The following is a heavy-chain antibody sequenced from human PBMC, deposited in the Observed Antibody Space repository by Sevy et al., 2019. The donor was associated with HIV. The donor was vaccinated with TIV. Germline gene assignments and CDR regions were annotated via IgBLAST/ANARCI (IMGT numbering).Heavy chain of an antibody. V-gene: IGHV3-23*01. CDR2: ISGSGGST. CDR3: VKGAYYDFWIGYYVPLDAFDI. D-gene: IGHD3-3*01. Sequence: GGSLRLSCAASGFTFSSYAMSWVRQAPGKGLEWVSAISGSGGSTYYADSVKGRFTFSRDNSKNTLYLQMNSLRAEDKAVYYCVKGAYYDFWIGYYVPLDAFDIWGQGTMVTVSS. J-gene: IGHJ3*02. CDR1: GFTFSSYA.